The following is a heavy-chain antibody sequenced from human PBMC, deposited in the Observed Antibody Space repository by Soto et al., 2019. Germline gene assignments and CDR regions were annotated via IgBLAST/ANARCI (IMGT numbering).Heavy chain of an antibody. J-gene: IGHJ3*02. D-gene: IGHD3-10*01. Sequence: QVQLVQSGAEVKKPGASVKVSCKASGYTFTSYDINWVRQATGQGLEWMGWMTPNSGNTGYAQKFQGRVTMTRNTSISTAYMELSSLRSEDTAVYYCARGINYYDSGDDAFDIWGQGTIVTVSS. V-gene: IGHV1-8*01. CDR1: GYTFTSYD. CDR2: MTPNSGNT. CDR3: ARGINYYDSGDDAFDI.